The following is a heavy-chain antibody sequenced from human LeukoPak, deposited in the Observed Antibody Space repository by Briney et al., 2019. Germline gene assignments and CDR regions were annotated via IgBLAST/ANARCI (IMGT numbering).Heavy chain of an antibody. CDR3: ARDLMFDY. V-gene: IGHV3-53*04. J-gene: IGHJ4*02. CDR1: GFIFSDYA. Sequence: PGGSLRLSCAASGFIFSDYAMNWVRQAPGQGLEWVSVIYSGGSTYYADSVKGRFTISRHNSKNTLYLQMNSLRAEDTAVYYCARDLMFDYWGQGTLVTVSS. CDR2: IYSGGST. D-gene: IGHD3-16*01.